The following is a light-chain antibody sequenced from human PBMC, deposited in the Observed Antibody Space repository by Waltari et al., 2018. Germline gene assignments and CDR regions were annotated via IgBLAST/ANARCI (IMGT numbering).Light chain of an antibody. CDR2: DVN. Sequence: QSALTQPASVSGSPGQSITISCTGTNSDIGAYNYVFWYQQYPGTAPKLSIDDVNSRPSGISVRVSGSKSGNTASLTISGLQAEDEADYYCSAHSASSTHVLFGGGTKLTVL. V-gene: IGLV2-14*03. CDR1: NSDIGAYNY. CDR3: SAHSASSTHVL. J-gene: IGLJ2*01.